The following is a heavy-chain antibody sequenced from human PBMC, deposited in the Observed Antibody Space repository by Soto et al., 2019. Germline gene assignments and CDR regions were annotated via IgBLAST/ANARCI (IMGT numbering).Heavy chain of an antibody. CDR3: ARYRREAVAGYTLDN. D-gene: IGHD6-13*01. Sequence: SETLSLTCTVSGGSISSNYWTWIRQPPGKGLEWIGYVYNSGSTNYNPSLKSRVTISEETSKSQFSLKVNSMTAADTAVYYCARYRREAVAGYTLDNWGQGILVTVSS. V-gene: IGHV4-59*01. J-gene: IGHJ4*02. CDR2: VYNSGST. CDR1: GGSISSNY.